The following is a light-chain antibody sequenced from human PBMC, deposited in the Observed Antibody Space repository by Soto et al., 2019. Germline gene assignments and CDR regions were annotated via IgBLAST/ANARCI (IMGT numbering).Light chain of an antibody. Sequence: QSVLTQPPSASGTPGRRVTISCSGSSSNIGSNYVYWYQQLPGTAPKLLIYRNNQRPSGVPDRFSGSKSGTSASLAISGLRSEDEADYYCAAWDDSLSGSYVFGTGTQLTVL. J-gene: IGLJ1*01. CDR2: RNN. CDR3: AAWDDSLSGSYV. V-gene: IGLV1-47*01. CDR1: SSNIGSNY.